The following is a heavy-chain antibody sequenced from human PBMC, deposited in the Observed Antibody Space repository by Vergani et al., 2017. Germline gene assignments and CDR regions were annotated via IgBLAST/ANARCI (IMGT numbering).Heavy chain of an antibody. CDR3: AKGPGVYDSSGYYLHHDDS. CDR2: ISYDGSNK. Sequence: QVQLVESGGGVVQPGRSLRLSCAASGFTFSGYGMHWVRQAPGKGLEWVAVISYDGSNKYYVDSVKGRFTISRDNPKSTLYLQMNSLRVEDTAVYYCAKGPGVYDSSGYYLHHDDSWGQGTLVTVSS. D-gene: IGHD3-22*01. CDR1: GFTFSGYG. J-gene: IGHJ4*02. V-gene: IGHV3-30*18.